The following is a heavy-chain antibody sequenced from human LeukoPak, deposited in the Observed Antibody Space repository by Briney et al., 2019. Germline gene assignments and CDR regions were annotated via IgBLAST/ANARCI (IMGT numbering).Heavy chain of an antibody. D-gene: IGHD6-19*01. CDR1: GFTFSTYW. CDR2: IMHDGSEK. CDR3: ARAGAMAASRYYFDY. Sequence: GGSLRLSCAASGFTFSTYWMGWLRQAPGKGLEWVANIMHDGSEKNYVDSVKGRFTISRDNARNSLYLQMNSLRVEDTAVYYCARAGAMAASRYYFDYWGQGTLVTAYS. V-gene: IGHV3-7*01. J-gene: IGHJ4*02.